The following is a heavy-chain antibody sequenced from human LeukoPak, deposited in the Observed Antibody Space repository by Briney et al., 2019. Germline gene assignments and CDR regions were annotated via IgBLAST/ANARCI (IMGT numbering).Heavy chain of an antibody. CDR3: ARKYYSSSRQVDY. Sequence: PSETLSLTCTVSGGSISSGGYYWSWIRQPPGKGLEWIGYIYHSGSTYYNPSLKSRVTISVDRSKNQFSLKLSSVTAADTAVYYCARKYYSSSRQVDYWGQGTLVTVSS. CDR1: GGSISSGGYY. D-gene: IGHD6-13*01. CDR2: IYHSGST. V-gene: IGHV4-30-2*01. J-gene: IGHJ4*02.